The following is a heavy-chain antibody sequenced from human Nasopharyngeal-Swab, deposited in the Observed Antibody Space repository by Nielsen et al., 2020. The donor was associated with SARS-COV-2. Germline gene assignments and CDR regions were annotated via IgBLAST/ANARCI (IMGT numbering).Heavy chain of an antibody. CDR2: ISWDGLTI. CDR1: GSTFDDYG. J-gene: IGHJ4*02. Sequence: SLKISCAASGSTFDDYGMHWVRQAPGKGLEWVSGISWDGLTIGYADSVKGRFTISRDNAKNSLYLQMNSLRVEDMAFYYCAKATNARYDFWSGSFDYWGQGTLVTVSS. CDR3: AKATNARYDFWSGSFDY. D-gene: IGHD3-3*01. V-gene: IGHV3-9*03.